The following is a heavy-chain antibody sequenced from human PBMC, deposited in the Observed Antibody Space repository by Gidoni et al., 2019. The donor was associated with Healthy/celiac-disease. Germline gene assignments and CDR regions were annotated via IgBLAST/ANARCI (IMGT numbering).Heavy chain of an antibody. CDR1: GFTFSSYA. D-gene: IGHD1-26*01. V-gene: IGHV3-30-3*01. Sequence: QVQLVESGGGVVQPGRSLRLSCVASGFTFSSYAMHWVRQAPGKGLEWVAVISYDGSNKYYADSVKGRFTISRDNSKNTLYLQMNSLRAEDTAVYYCARDFGGSYYYYGMDVWGQGTTVTVSS. CDR3: ARDFGGSYYYYGMDV. CDR2: ISYDGSNK. J-gene: IGHJ6*02.